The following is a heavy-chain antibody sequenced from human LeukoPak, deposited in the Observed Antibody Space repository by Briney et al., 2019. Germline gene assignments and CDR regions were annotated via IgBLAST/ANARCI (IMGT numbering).Heavy chain of an antibody. V-gene: IGHV3-7*03. CDR2: IKQDGSEK. CDR1: GFTFSSYW. J-gene: IGHJ6*03. Sequence: GGSLRLSCAASGFTFSSYWMSWVRQAPGKGLEWVANIKQDGSEKYYVDSVKGRFTISRDNAKNSLYLQMNSLRAEDTALYYCARGGGSIAAAGYYYYYMDVWGKGTTVTVSS. D-gene: IGHD6-13*01. CDR3: ARGGGSIAAAGYYYYYMDV.